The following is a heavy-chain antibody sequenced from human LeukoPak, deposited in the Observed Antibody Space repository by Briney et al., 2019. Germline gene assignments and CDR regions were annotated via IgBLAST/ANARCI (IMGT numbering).Heavy chain of an antibody. J-gene: IGHJ5*02. CDR1: GFTFSSYG. V-gene: IGHV3-33*01. Sequence: GGSLRLSCAASGFTFSSYGMHWVRQAPGKGLEWVAVIWRDGSNKYYADSVKGRFTISRDNSQNTLYLQMNSLRAEDTAVYYCARESYWEDSSSWYGNGGWFDPWGQGTLVTVSS. D-gene: IGHD6-13*01. CDR2: IWRDGSNK. CDR3: ARESYWEDSSSWYGNGGWFDP.